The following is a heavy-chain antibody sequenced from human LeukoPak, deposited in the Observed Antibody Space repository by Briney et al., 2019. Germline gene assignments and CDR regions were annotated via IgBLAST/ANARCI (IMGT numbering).Heavy chain of an antibody. D-gene: IGHD3-22*01. V-gene: IGHV4-61*02. CDR1: GGSISSGTYY. J-gene: IGHJ4*02. CDR3: AKDGPYDGRGYLDY. CDR2: IYTSGST. Sequence: PSQTLSLTCTVSGGSISSGTYYWSWIRQPAGKGLEWIGRIYTSGSTNYNSSLKSRVTISVDTSKNQFSLRLSSVTAADTALYYCAKDGPYDGRGYLDYWGQGTLVTVSS.